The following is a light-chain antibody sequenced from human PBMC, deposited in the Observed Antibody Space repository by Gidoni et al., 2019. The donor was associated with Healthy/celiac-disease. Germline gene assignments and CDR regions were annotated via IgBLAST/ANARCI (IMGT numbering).Light chain of an antibody. CDR1: QDISNY. J-gene: IGKJ2*04. V-gene: IGKV1-33*01. Sequence: DIQMTQSPSSLSASVGDRVTITCQASQDISNYLNWYQQKPGKAPKLLIYDASNLETGVPSRFSGSGSGTDFTFTIISSLQPEDIATYYCQQYDNLPCSFGQGIKLEIK. CDR2: DAS. CDR3: QQYDNLPCS.